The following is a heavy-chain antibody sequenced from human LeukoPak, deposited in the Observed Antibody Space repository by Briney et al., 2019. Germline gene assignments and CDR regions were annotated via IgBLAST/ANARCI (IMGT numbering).Heavy chain of an antibody. J-gene: IGHJ4*02. CDR2: IRYDGSNK. CDR3: AKKTGDSSGYYRRYYFDY. D-gene: IGHD3-22*01. CDR1: GFTFSSYG. Sequence: QAGGSLRLSCAASGFTFSSYGMHWVRQAPGKGLEWVAFIRYDGSNKYYADSVKGRFTISRDNSKNTLYLQMNSLRAEDTAVYYCAKKTGDSSGYYRRYYFDYWGQGTLLTVSS. V-gene: IGHV3-30*02.